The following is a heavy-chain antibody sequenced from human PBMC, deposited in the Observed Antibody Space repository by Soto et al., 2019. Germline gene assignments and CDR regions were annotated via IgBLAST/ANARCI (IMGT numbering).Heavy chain of an antibody. CDR1: GFTFSSYS. CDR2: ISASSSGI. V-gene: IGHV3-48*02. J-gene: IGHJ4*02. D-gene: IGHD1-1*01. CDR3: VRDSNWTFDF. Sequence: EVQLVASGGGLVQPGGSLRLSCVASGFTFSSYSMNWVRQAPGKGLEWISYISASSSGIYYADSVKGRFTISRDNAENSLYLQMNSRRDEDTAVYYFVRDSNWTFDFWGQGTLVTVSP.